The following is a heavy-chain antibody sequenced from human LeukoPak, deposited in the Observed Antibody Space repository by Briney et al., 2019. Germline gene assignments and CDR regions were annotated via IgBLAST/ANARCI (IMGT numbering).Heavy chain of an antibody. CDR1: GFTFSSYA. CDR2: IKEDGSEK. Sequence: PGGSLRLSCAASGFTFSSYAMSWVRQAPGKGLEWVANIKEDGSEKSYVESVKGRFTISRDNTKKSLYLQMNSLWAEDTALYYCGTVAAGYYFDNWGQGTLVTVSS. V-gene: IGHV3-7*05. J-gene: IGHJ4*02. D-gene: IGHD3-9*01. CDR3: GTVAAGYYFDN.